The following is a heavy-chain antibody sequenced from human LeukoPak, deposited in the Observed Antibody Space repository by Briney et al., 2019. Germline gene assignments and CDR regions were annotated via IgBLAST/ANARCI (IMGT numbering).Heavy chain of an antibody. J-gene: IGHJ4*02. CDR1: GFTFSSYW. Sequence: GGSLRLSCAASGFTFSSYWMSWVRQAPGKGLEWVANIKQDGSEKYYVDSVKGRFTISRDNAKNSLYLQMNSLRAEDTAVYYCASTLRYCSSTSCSFDYWGQGTLVTVSS. CDR3: ASTLRYCSSTSCSFDY. CDR2: IKQDGSEK. V-gene: IGHV3-7*01. D-gene: IGHD2-2*01.